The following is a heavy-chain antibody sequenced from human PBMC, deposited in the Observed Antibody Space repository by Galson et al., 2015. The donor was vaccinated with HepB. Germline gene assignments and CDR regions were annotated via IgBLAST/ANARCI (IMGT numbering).Heavy chain of an antibody. CDR2: INPNSGGT. J-gene: IGHJ4*02. V-gene: IGHV1-2*06. Sequence: SVKVSCKASGYTFTGYYMHWVRQAPGQGLEWMGRINPNSGGTNYAQKFQGRVTMTRDTSISTAYMELSRLRSDDTAVYYCARERAVVAATPFDYWGQGTLVTVSS. CDR1: GYTFTGYY. CDR3: ARERAVVAATPFDY. D-gene: IGHD2-15*01.